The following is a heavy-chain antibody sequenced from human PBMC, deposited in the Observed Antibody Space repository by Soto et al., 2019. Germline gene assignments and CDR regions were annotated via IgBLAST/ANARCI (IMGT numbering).Heavy chain of an antibody. CDR2: MNPNSGNT. CDR3: ASGSTIFGGDYYYGMDV. D-gene: IGHD3-3*01. J-gene: IGHJ6*02. V-gene: IGHV1-8*01. CDR1: GYTFTSYD. Sequence: ASVKVSCKASGYTFTSYDINWVRQATGQGLEWMGWMNPNSGNTGYAQKFQGRVTMTRNTSISTAYMELSSLRSEDTAVYYCASGSTIFGGDYYYGMDVWGQGTMVTVSS.